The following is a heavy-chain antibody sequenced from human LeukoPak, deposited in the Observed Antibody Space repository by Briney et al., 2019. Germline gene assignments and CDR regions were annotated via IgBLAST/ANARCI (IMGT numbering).Heavy chain of an antibody. CDR2: IYSGGST. CDR1: GFTVGSNY. V-gene: IGHV3-66*02. CDR3: ARGEDKATITGLDY. D-gene: IGHD5-24*01. J-gene: IGHJ4*02. Sequence: GGSLRLSCAASGFTVGSNYMNWVRQAPGKGFEWVSSIYSGGSTDYADSVKGRFTISRDSSKNTVYLQMNSLRSDDTAVYFCARGEDKATITGLDYWGQGTLVTVSS.